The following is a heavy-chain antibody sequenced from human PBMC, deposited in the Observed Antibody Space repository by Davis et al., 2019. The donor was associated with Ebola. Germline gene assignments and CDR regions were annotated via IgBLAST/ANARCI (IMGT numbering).Heavy chain of an antibody. CDR3: AKDSAIVVVITPFDY. CDR1: GFTFSSYA. D-gene: IGHD3-22*01. V-gene: IGHV3-23*01. J-gene: IGHJ4*02. CDR2: ISGSGGST. Sequence: GSLKISCAASGFTFSSYAMSWVRQAPGKGLEWVSAISGSGGSTYYADSVKGRFTISRDNSKNTLYLQMNSLRAEDTAVYYCAKDSAIVVVITPFDYWGQGTLVTVSS.